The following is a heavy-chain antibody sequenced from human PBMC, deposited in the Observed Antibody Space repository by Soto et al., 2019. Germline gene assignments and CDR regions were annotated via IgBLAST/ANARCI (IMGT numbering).Heavy chain of an antibody. D-gene: IGHD3-16*01. V-gene: IGHV1-8*01. CDR2: MNPNRGNT. CDR3: ARGLMSSKRVVY. CDR1: AYTFSRHD. Sequence: ASVKVSCKASAYTFSRHDINWVRQATGQGLEWMGWMNPNRGNTGYAQKFQGRVTMTRNTSISTAYMDLSSLRSEDTAVYYCARGLMSSKRVVYWGQGSLVTVSS. J-gene: IGHJ4*02.